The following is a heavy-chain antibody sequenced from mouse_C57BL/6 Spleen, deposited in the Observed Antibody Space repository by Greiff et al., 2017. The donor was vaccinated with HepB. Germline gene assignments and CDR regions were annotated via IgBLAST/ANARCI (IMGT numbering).Heavy chain of an antibody. D-gene: IGHD2-2*01. J-gene: IGHJ2*01. CDR1: GYTFTSYW. Sequence: QVQLQQPGAELVRPGSSVKLSCKASGYTFTSYWMDWVKQRPGQGLEWIGNIYPSDSETHYNQKFKDKATWTVDKSSSTAYMQLSSLTSEDSAVYYCARIGMVTTNYWGQGTTLTVSS. V-gene: IGHV1-61*01. CDR3: ARIGMVTTNY. CDR2: IYPSDSET.